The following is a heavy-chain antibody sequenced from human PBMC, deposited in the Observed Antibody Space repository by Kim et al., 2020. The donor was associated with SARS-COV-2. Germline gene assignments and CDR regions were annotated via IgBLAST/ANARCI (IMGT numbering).Heavy chain of an antibody. CDR1: GYTFTGYY. Sequence: ASVKVSCKASGYTFTGYYMHWVRQAPGQGLEWMGWINPNSGGTNYAQKFQGRVTMTRDTSISTAYMELSRLRSDDTAVYYCARPLGGYSYGYPYWGQGTLVTVSS. V-gene: IGHV1-2*02. CDR2: INPNSGGT. CDR3: ARPLGGYSYGYPY. D-gene: IGHD5-18*01. J-gene: IGHJ4*02.